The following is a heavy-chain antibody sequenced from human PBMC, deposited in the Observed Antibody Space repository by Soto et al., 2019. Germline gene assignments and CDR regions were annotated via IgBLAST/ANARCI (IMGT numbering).Heavy chain of an antibody. CDR3: ARAMYGSGSYYGDY. D-gene: IGHD3-10*01. CDR2: ISESGDNA. Sequence: AGGSLRLSCAASGFPFNTYAMSWVRQAPGKGPEWVSAISESGDNAFYADSVQGRFTISRDNSYNILYLQMNSLRAEDTAVYYCARAMYGSGSYYGDYWGQGTLVTVSS. J-gene: IGHJ4*02. V-gene: IGHV3-23*01. CDR1: GFPFNTYA.